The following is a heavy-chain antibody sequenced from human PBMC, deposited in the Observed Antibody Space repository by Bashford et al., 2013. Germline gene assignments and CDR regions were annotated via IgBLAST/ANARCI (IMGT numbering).Heavy chain of an antibody. V-gene: IGHV4-59*02. J-gene: IGHJ4*02. CDR3: AREVKRGYFDY. Sequence: SETLSLTCTVSGASVTNYYWSWIRQPPGMGLEWVGYISYSGTNNYNPSLKGRVTMLVDTSKNEISLKLSSVTAADTAIYFCAREVKRGYFDYWGQGTLVTVSS. CDR2: ISYSGTN. CDR1: GASVTNYY. D-gene: IGHD4-11*01.